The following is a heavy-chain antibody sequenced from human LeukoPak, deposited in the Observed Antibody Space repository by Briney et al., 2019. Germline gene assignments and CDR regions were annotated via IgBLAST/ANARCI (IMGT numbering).Heavy chain of an antibody. CDR2: IYYTGDT. D-gene: IGHD5-12*01. Sequence: PSETLSLTCTVSGGSGGSISDSRYQWSWIRQPPGKGLEWIGSIYYTGDTYYNPSLKSRVTISLDTSKNQFSLKLSSVTAADTAVYYCAGYLRLRLKYAFDIWGQGTMVTVFS. J-gene: IGHJ3*02. CDR1: GGSGGSISDSRYQ. CDR3: AGYLRLRLKYAFDI. V-gene: IGHV4-39*01.